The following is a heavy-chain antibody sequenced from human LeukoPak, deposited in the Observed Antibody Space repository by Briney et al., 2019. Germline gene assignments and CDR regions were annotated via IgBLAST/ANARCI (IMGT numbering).Heavy chain of an antibody. Sequence: PSETLSLTCAVYGGSFSGYYWSWIRQPPGKGLEWIGEINHSGSTNYNPSLKSRVTISVDTSKNQFSLKLSSVTAAGTAVYYCARVRYNWNYGADYWGQGTLVTVSS. CDR2: INHSGST. J-gene: IGHJ4*02. D-gene: IGHD1-7*01. CDR1: GGSFSGYY. V-gene: IGHV4-34*01. CDR3: ARVRYNWNYGADY.